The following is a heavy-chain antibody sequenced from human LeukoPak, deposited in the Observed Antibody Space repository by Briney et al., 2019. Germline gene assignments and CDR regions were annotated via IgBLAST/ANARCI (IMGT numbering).Heavy chain of an antibody. Sequence: GETLRLSCAASGFAFSSYGMSWVRQAPGKGLEWVSAISGSGGSTYYADSVKGRFTISRDNSKNTLYLQMNSLRAEDTAVYYCAKRYSSSWYVSYYYYYMDVWGKGTTVTISS. J-gene: IGHJ6*03. V-gene: IGHV3-23*01. CDR1: GFAFSSYG. CDR3: AKRYSSSWYVSYYYYYMDV. D-gene: IGHD6-13*01. CDR2: ISGSGGST.